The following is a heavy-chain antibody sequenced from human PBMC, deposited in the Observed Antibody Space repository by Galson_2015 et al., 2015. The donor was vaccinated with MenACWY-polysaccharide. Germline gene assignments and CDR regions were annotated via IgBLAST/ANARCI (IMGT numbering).Heavy chain of an antibody. CDR1: GFSFSTYW. CDR2: INADGSAT. D-gene: IGHD2-15*01. J-gene: IGHJ5*02. V-gene: IGHV3-74*01. CDR3: TKAGAMYCRGSSCYVNWFDP. Sequence: SLRLSCAASGFSFSTYWMHWVRHAPGKGLVWVSRINADGSATDYADSVRGRFTISRDNAKNTLYLEMNSLRAEDTAVYYCTKAGAMYCRGSSCYVNWFDPLGQGTLVTVSS.